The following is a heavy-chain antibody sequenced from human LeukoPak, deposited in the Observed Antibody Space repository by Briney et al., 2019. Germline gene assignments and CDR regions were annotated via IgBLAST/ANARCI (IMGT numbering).Heavy chain of an antibody. Sequence: SETLSLTCTVSGGSISSSSYYWGWIRQPPGTGLEWIGSIYYSGSTYYNPSLKSRVTISVDTSKNQFSLKLSSVTAADTAVYYCAREWELLYDAFDIWGQGTMVTVSS. CDR3: AREWELLYDAFDI. J-gene: IGHJ3*02. V-gene: IGHV4-39*07. CDR2: IYYSGST. D-gene: IGHD1-26*01. CDR1: GGSISSSSYY.